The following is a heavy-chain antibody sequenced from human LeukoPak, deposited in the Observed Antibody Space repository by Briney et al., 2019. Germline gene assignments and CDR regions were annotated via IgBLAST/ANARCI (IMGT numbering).Heavy chain of an antibody. V-gene: IGHV1-69*04. CDR1: GGTFSSYA. J-gene: IGHJ3*02. D-gene: IGHD1-26*01. Sequence: ASVKVSCKASGGTFSSYAIGWVRQAPGQGLEWMGRIIPILGIADYAQKFQGRVTITADKSTSTAYMELSSLRSEDTAVYYCARIDTGIVGANGAFDIWGQGTMVTVSS. CDR3: ARIDTGIVGANGAFDI. CDR2: IIPILGIA.